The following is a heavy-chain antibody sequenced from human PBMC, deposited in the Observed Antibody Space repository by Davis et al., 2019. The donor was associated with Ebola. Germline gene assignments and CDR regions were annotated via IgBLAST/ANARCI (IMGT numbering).Heavy chain of an antibody. CDR2: TSYDGSNE. J-gene: IGHJ2*01. D-gene: IGHD1-26*01. Sequence: GGSLRLSCEVPGFTFRTYGIHWVRQAPGKGLEWVALTSYDGSNEYYGDSVKGRFTISRDNSKNTIHLQMNSLRVEDTAVYYCVKPRTRGSWYFDLWGRGTLVIVSS. CDR1: GFTFRTYG. CDR3: VKPRTRGSWYFDL. V-gene: IGHV3-33*06.